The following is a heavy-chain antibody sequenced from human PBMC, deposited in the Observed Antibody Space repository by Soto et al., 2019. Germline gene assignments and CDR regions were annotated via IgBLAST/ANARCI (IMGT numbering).Heavy chain of an antibody. V-gene: IGHV3-23*01. CDR1: GFTFSRHG. D-gene: IGHD6-13*01. Sequence: GESLKISCVASGFTFSRHGLSWVRQAPGKGLEWVSTINPSGDSTFYADSVKGRFTISRDNSKNTVYLQMNSLSVGDTAVYLCAKVDVSTAGSFDYWGQGALVTVSS. CDR2: INPSGDST. J-gene: IGHJ4*02. CDR3: AKVDVSTAGSFDY.